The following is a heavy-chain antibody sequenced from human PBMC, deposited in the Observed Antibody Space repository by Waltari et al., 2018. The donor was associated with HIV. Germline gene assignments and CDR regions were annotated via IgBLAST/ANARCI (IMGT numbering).Heavy chain of an antibody. CDR2: IYYSGAA. D-gene: IGHD3-16*01. J-gene: IGHJ4*02. Sequence: QLHLQESGPGLVKPSETLSLTCSVSRASISSSSYYWAWIRQPPGKGLEWIGAIYYSGAASHNPSVKSRGSASLDASKNELSLKLTSVTATDTALYYCARLRFHSLYYFDSWGPGILVSVSS. CDR3: ARLRFHSLYYFDS. CDR1: RASISSSSYY. V-gene: IGHV4-39*01.